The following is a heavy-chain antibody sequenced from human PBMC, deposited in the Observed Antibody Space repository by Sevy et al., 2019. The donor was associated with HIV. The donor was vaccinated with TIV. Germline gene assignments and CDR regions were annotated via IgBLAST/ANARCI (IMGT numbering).Heavy chain of an antibody. Sequence: GGSLRLSCAASGFTFSSYSMNWVRQAPGKGLEWVSSISSSSSYIYYADSVKGRFTISRDNAKNSLYLQMNSLGAEDTAVYYCAREGGGRGSYYYYGMDVWGQGTTVTVSS. V-gene: IGHV3-21*01. CDR2: ISSSSSYI. CDR3: AREGGGRGSYYYYGMDV. J-gene: IGHJ6*02. CDR1: GFTFSSYS. D-gene: IGHD3-10*01.